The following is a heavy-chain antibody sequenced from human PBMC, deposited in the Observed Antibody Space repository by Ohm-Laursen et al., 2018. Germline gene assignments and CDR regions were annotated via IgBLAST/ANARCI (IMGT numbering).Heavy chain of an antibody. V-gene: IGHV3-23*01. CDR1: EFTFSSYA. J-gene: IGHJ4*02. Sequence: SLRLSCAASEFTFSSYAMNWVRQTPGKGLEWVSVIRGDDDTTYYIDSVKGRFTISRDNSRDTLYLQMNSLRAEDTAIYYCAKGFSLSCYTGCDCWGQGTLVTVSS. CDR2: IRGDDDTT. D-gene: IGHD2-2*02. CDR3: AKGFSLSCYTGCDC.